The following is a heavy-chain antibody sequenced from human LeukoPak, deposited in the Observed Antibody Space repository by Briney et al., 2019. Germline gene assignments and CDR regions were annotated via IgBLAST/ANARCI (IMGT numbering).Heavy chain of an antibody. J-gene: IGHJ4*02. V-gene: IGHV4-30-4*07. CDR3: AKSGGYGLIDY. D-gene: IGHD1-26*01. CDR2: IHYSGST. Sequence: PSETLSLTCAVSGGSISSGGHSWSWIRQPPWKGLQWIGYIHYSGSTYYNPSLKSRVTISIDTSKNQFSLKLNSVTAADTAMYYCAKSGGYGLIDYWGQGTLVTVSS. CDR1: GGSISSGGHS.